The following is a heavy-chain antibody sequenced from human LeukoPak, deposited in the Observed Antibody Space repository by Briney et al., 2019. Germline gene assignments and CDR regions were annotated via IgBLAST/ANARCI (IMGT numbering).Heavy chain of an antibody. J-gene: IGHJ4*02. Sequence: ASVKVSCKASGYTFTSYGISWVRQAPGQGLEWMGWISAYNGNTNYAQKLQGRVTMTTDTSTSTASVELRSLRSDDTAVYYCAREGVRYFDWAQFDYWGQGTLVTVSS. CDR3: AREGVRYFDWAQFDY. CDR1: GYTFTSYG. CDR2: ISAYNGNT. D-gene: IGHD3-9*01. V-gene: IGHV1-18*01.